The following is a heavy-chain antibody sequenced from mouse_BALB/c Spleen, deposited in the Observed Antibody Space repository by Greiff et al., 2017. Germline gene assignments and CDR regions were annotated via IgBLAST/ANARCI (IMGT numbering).Heavy chain of an antibody. V-gene: IGHV1-18*01. Sequence: EVQLQQSGPELVKPGASMKISCKASGYSFTGYTMNWVKQSHGKNLEWIGLINPYNGGTSYNQKFKGKATLTVDKSSSTAYMELLSLTSEDSAVYYCARYGTVVARAPYAMDYWGQGTSVTVSS. CDR1: GYSFTGYT. J-gene: IGHJ4*01. CDR3: ARYGTVVARAPYAMDY. D-gene: IGHD1-1*01. CDR2: INPYNGGT.